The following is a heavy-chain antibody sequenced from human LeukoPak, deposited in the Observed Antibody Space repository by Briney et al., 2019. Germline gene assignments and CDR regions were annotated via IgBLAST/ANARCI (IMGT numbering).Heavy chain of an antibody. Sequence: GGSLRLSCAASGFTFSDYYMSWIRQAPGKGLEWVSYIGSSGLTIYYADSVKGRFTISRDNSKNTLYLQMNSLRAEDTAVYYCAREDYYDSSGHYYYYGMDVWGQGTTVTVSS. CDR1: GFTFSDYY. CDR3: AREDYYDSSGHYYYYGMDV. J-gene: IGHJ6*02. CDR2: IGSSGLTI. D-gene: IGHD3-22*01. V-gene: IGHV3-11*04.